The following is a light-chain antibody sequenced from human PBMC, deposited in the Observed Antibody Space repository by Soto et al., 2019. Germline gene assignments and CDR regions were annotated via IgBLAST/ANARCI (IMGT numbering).Light chain of an antibody. V-gene: IGLV2-23*02. CDR1: SSDVGTYNL. J-gene: IGLJ1*01. CDR3: CSYAGSSSSI. Sequence: QSALTQPASVSGSPGQSITISCSGTSSDVGTYNLVSWYQQYPGEAPILMIYEVTKRPSGVSNRFSGSKSGNTASLTISGLQPEDEADYYCCSYAGSSSSIFGTGTKLTVL. CDR2: EVT.